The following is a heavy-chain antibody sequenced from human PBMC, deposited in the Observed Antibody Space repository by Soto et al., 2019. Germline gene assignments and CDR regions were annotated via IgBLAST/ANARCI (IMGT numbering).Heavy chain of an antibody. Sequence: PGESLKISCKGSGYSFSGYWIGWVRQMPGKGLEWMGVIYPDDSDTRYSPSFHGQVTISADKSINTAYLQWTSLKASDSAIYYCARRPGITGISDPFDYWGQGTLVTVSS. CDR3: ARRPGITGISDPFDY. V-gene: IGHV5-51*01. CDR1: GYSFSGYW. D-gene: IGHD1-20*01. J-gene: IGHJ4*02. CDR2: IYPDDSDT.